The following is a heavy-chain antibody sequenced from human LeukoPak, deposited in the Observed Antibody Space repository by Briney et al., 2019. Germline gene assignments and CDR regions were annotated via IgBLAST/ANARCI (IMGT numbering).Heavy chain of an antibody. V-gene: IGHV3-11*04. J-gene: IGHJ3*02. CDR3: ARVGVGATIGNDAFDI. CDR2: ISSSGSTI. Sequence: GGSLRLSCAASGFTFSDYYMSWIRQVPGKGLEWVSYISSSGSTIYYADSVKGRFTISRDNAKNSLYLQMNSLRVEDTAVYYCARVGVGATIGNDAFDIWGQGTMVTVSS. D-gene: IGHD1-26*01. CDR1: GFTFSDYY.